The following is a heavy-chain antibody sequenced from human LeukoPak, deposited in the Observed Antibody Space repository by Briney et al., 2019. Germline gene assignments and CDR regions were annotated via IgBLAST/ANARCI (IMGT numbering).Heavy chain of an antibody. D-gene: IGHD7-27*01. CDR2: LYSGGNT. CDR1: GFTVSSNY. CDR3: ASTTGEYGTFDI. J-gene: IGHJ3*02. Sequence: GGSLRLSCTASGFTVSSNYMSWVRQAPGKGLEWVSVLYSGGNTYYADSVRGRFTISRDNSKNTLYLQMNSLRAEDTAVYYCASTTGEYGTFDIWGQGTMVTVSS. V-gene: IGHV3-66*01.